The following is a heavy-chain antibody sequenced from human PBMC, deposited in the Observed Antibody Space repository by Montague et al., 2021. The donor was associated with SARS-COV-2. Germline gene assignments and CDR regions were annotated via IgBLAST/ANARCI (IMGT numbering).Heavy chain of an antibody. CDR2: ISYDGSNK. Sequence: SLRLPCAASGFTFSSYGMHWVRQAPGKGLEWVAVISYDGSNKYYADSVKGRFTISRDNSKNTLYLQMNSLRAEDTAVYYCAKDDSSGYSTSWFDPWGQGTLVTVSS. D-gene: IGHD3-22*01. V-gene: IGHV3-30*18. J-gene: IGHJ5*02. CDR3: AKDDSSGYSTSWFDP. CDR1: GFTFSSYG.